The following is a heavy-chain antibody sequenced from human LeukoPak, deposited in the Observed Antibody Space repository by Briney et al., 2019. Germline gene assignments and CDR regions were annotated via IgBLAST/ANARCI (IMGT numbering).Heavy chain of an antibody. Sequence: GGSLRLSCAASGFTFSSYTMHWVRQAPGKGLEWVAFISYDGSNKYYADSVKGRFTISRDNSKNTLYLQMNSLRAEDTAVYYCARVRQWLDRDAFDIWGQGTMVTVSS. V-gene: IGHV3-30*04. CDR2: ISYDGSNK. D-gene: IGHD6-19*01. J-gene: IGHJ3*02. CDR1: GFTFSSYT. CDR3: ARVRQWLDRDAFDI.